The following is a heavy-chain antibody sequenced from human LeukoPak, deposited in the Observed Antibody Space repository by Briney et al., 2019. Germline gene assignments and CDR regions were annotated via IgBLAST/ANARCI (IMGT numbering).Heavy chain of an antibody. D-gene: IGHD5-18*01. V-gene: IGHV3-21*01. CDR3: ARGVDTAMALGY. J-gene: IGHJ4*02. Sequence: GGSLRLSCAASGFTFSSYSMNWVRQAPGKGLEWVSSISSSSSYIYYADSVKGRFTISRDNAKNSLYLQMNSLRAEDTAVYYCARGVDTAMALGYWGQGTLVTVSS. CDR1: GFTFSSYS. CDR2: ISSSSSYI.